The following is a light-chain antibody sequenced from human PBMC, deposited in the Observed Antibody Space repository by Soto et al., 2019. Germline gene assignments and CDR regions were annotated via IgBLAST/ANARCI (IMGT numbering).Light chain of an antibody. Sequence: DVVMTQSPLSLPVTLGQPASISCRSSQSLLYSDGNTYLSWFQQRPGQSPRRLIYKVSNRDSGXPXRXXGSGSGTDFTLKISRVEAEDVGVYYCTQGTYWPPRTFGQGTKVEIK. J-gene: IGKJ1*01. CDR1: QSLLYSDGNTY. V-gene: IGKV2-30*01. CDR2: KVS. CDR3: TQGTYWPPRT.